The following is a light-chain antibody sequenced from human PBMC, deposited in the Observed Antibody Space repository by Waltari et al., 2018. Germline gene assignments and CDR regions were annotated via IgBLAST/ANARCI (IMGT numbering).Light chain of an antibody. V-gene: IGKV1-33*01. CDR2: DRS. CDR3: QQYDNLPREVT. J-gene: IGKJ4*01. Sequence: DIQMTPSPSSLSASLGDRVPITCPATLDLSTSLTWYQQKPGKAPKLLIYDRSNLEKGVPSRFSGSGSGEHVTFTINSLQPEDTATYDCQQYDNLPREVTLGGGTKVEI. CDR1: LDLSTS.